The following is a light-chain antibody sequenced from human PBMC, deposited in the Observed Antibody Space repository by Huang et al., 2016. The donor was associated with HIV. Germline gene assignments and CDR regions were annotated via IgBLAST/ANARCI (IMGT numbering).Light chain of an antibody. CDR1: QSVSSN. V-gene: IGKV3-15*01. CDR2: GAS. J-gene: IGKJ1*01. CDR3: QQYNNWPPWT. Sequence: EIVMTQSPATLSVSPGERATLSCRASQSVSSNLAWFQPKPGQAPRLLIYGASTRTTGIPARFSGSGSGTEFTLTISNLQSEDFAVYYCQQYNNWPPWTFGQGTKVEIK.